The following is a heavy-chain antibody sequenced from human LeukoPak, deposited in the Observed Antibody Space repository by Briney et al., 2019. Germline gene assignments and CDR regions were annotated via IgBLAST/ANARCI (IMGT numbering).Heavy chain of an antibody. V-gene: IGHV3-23*01. CDR2: ISGNGANT. Sequence: SGGSLRLSCAASGFTFSAYAMSWVRQAPGEGLEWVSSISGNGANTYYADSVRGRFTISRDNSKNTLYVQMNSLRAEDTAVYYCAGGHSGYEGFDHWGQGTPVTVSS. CDR3: AGGHSGYEGFDH. CDR1: GFTFSAYA. D-gene: IGHD5-12*01. J-gene: IGHJ4*02.